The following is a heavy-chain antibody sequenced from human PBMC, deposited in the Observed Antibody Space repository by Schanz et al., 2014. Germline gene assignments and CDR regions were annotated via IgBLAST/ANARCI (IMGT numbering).Heavy chain of an antibody. CDR1: GFTFSDYY. V-gene: IGHV3-11*04. J-gene: IGHJ6*02. Sequence: QVQLVESGGGLVKPGGSLRLSCAASGFTFSDYYMTWIRQAPGKGLEWVSYINGGGETTYYADSVRGRFTISRDNAKNSLLLRMSSLRAEDTARYYGARGNYGMDVWGQGTTVTVSS. CDR3: ARGNYGMDV. CDR2: INGGGETT.